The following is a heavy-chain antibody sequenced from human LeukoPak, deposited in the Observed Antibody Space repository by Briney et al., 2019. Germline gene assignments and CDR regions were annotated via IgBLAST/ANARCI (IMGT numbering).Heavy chain of an antibody. V-gene: IGHV4-59*08. J-gene: IGHJ5*02. CDR1: GGSISSYY. CDR2: IYYSGST. D-gene: IGHD6-19*01. CDR3: VRRIAVAGTGGWFDP. Sequence: SETLSLTCTVSGGSISSYYWSWIRQPPGKGLEWIGYIYYSGSTNYNPSLKSRVTISVDTSKNLFSLDLSSVTAVDTAVYYCVRRIAVAGTGGWFDPWGQGTLVTVSS.